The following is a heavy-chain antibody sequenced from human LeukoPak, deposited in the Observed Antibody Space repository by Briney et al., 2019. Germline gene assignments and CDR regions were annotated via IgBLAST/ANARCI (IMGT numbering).Heavy chain of an antibody. V-gene: IGHV4-59*01. D-gene: IGHD1-26*01. CDR3: ARESGAGPFDY. CDR1: GGSISSYY. J-gene: IGHJ4*02. CDR2: IYYSGST. Sequence: PSETLSLTCTVSGGSISSYYWSWIRQPPGKGLEWMGYIYYSGSTNYNPTLKSRVTISVDTSKNQFSLKVSSLTAADTAVYYCARESGAGPFDYWSQGTLVTVSS.